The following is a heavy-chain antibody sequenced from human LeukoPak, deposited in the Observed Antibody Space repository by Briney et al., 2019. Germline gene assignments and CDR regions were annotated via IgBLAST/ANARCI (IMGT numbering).Heavy chain of an antibody. J-gene: IGHJ4*02. D-gene: IGHD6-13*01. V-gene: IGHV4-34*01. CDR1: GGSFSGYY. Sequence: SSETLSLTCAVYGGSFSGYYWSWIRQPPGKGLEWIGEINHSGSTNYNPSLKSRVTISVDTSKNQFSLKLSSVTAADTAVYYCARERSSSWYGEYYFDYWGQGTLVTVSS. CDR2: INHSGST. CDR3: ARERSSSWYGEYYFDY.